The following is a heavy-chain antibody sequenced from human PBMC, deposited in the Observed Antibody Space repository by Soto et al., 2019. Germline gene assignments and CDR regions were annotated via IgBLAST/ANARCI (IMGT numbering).Heavy chain of an antibody. J-gene: IGHJ3*02. V-gene: IGHV4-59*01. CDR3: ARDRRPSTVTPNAFDI. Sequence: PSETLSLTCTVSGGSISSYYWSWIRQPPGKGLEWIGYIYYSGSTNYNPSLKSRVTISVDTSKNQFSLKLSSVAAADTAVYYCARDRRPSTVTPNAFDIWGQGTMVTVSS. CDR2: IYYSGST. D-gene: IGHD4-17*01. CDR1: GGSISSYY.